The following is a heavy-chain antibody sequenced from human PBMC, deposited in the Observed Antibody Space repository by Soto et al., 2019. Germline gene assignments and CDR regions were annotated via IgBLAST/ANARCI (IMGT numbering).Heavy chain of an antibody. V-gene: IGHV4-61*01. J-gene: IGHJ4*02. CDR2: IYYSGST. D-gene: IGHD3-16*01. CDR1: GGSVSSGSYY. Sequence: QVHLQESGPGLVKPSETLSLTCTVSGGSVSSGSYYWSWIRQPPGRGLEWIGYIYYSGSTNYNPSLKSRVTMSVDTSKNQFSLRLSSVTAADTAVYYCARGAGLFDYWGQGTLVTVSS. CDR3: ARGAGLFDY.